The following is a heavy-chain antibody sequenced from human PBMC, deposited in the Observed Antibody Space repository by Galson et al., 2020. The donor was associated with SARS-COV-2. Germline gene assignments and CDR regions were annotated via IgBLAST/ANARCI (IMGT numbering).Heavy chain of an antibody. V-gene: IGHV1-2*04. J-gene: IGHJ6*03. CDR2: INPNSGGT. Sequence: ASVKVSCKASGYTFTGYYMHWVRQAPGQGLEWMGWINPNSGGTNYAQKFQGWVTMTRDTSISTAYMELSSLRSEDTAVYYWARGHGGLQLERPGHYYYYMDVWGKGTTVTVSS. CDR1: GYTFTGYY. D-gene: IGHD1-1*01. CDR3: ARGHGGLQLERPGHYYYYMDV.